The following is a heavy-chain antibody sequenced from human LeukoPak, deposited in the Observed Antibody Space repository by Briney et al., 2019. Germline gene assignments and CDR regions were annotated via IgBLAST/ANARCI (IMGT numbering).Heavy chain of an antibody. CDR3: ARAAGHNYYYYYMDV. V-gene: IGHV3-9*01. CDR1: GFTFDDYA. Sequence: GGSLRLSCAASGFTFDDYAMHWVRQAPGKGLEWVSGISWNSGSIGYADSVKGRFTISRDNAKNSLYLQMNSLRAEDTALYYCARAAGHNYYYYYMDVWGKGTTVTVSS. CDR2: ISWNSGSI. J-gene: IGHJ6*03. D-gene: IGHD6-13*01.